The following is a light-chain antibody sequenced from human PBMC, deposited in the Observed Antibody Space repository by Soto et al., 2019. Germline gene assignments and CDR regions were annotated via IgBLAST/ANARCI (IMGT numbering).Light chain of an antibody. J-gene: IGKJ5*01. CDR2: AAS. Sequence: DIQMTQSPSSLSASVGDRVTITCRASQSISSYLNWYQQKPGKAPKLLIYAASSLQSGVPSRFSGSGSGTDFTLTISSLQPEDFATYYCQQFNNYPLTFGQGTRLEIK. V-gene: IGKV1-39*01. CDR3: QQFNNYPLT. CDR1: QSISSY.